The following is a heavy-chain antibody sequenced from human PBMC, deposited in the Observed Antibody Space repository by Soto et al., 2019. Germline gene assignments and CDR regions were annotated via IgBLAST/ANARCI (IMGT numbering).Heavy chain of an antibody. CDR1: GFTFSSYS. CDR2: ISSSSSYI. D-gene: IGHD6-19*01. J-gene: IGHJ2*01. Sequence: GSLRLSCAASGFTFSSYSMNWVRQAPGKGLEWVSSISSSSSYIYYADSVKGRFTISRDNAENSLYLQMNSLRAEDTAVYYCARGTGAVAGRANWYFDLWGRGTLVTVSS. CDR3: ARGTGAVAGRANWYFDL. V-gene: IGHV3-21*01.